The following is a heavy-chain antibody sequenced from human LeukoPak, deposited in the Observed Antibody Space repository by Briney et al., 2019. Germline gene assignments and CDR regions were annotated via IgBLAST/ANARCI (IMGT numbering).Heavy chain of an antibody. CDR1: GGSISSSSYY. J-gene: IGHJ6*03. CDR3: ASVRQGKGDYPNYYYYYMDV. CDR2: IYYSGST. D-gene: IGHD4-17*01. Sequence: PSETLSLTCTVSGGSISSSSYYWGWIRQPPGKGLEWIGSIYYSGSTYYNPSLKSRVTISVDTSKIQFSLKLSSVTAADTAVYYCASVRQGKGDYPNYYYYYMDVWGKGTTITVSS. V-gene: IGHV4-39*07.